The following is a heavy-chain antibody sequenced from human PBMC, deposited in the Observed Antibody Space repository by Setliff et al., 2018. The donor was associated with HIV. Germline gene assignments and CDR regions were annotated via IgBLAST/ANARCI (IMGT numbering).Heavy chain of an antibody. V-gene: IGHV4-4*09. J-gene: IGHJ4*02. D-gene: IGHD5-12*01. CDR2: IHTSGGT. CDR3: ARLNRRGFSAYNSNFDF. CDR1: GASTHDEY. Sequence: LSLTCTASGASTHDEYLKWIRQPPGKGLEWLGYIHTSGGTMFNPSHQSRLSMSVDASKTRFSLRLVSVTAADTAIYFCARLNRRGFSAYNSNFDFWGQGTLVTDSS.